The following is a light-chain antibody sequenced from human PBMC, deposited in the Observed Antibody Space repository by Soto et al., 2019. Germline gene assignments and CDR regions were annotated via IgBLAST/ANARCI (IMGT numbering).Light chain of an antibody. CDR3: QQSYNTPWT. J-gene: IGKJ1*01. V-gene: IGKV1-39*01. Sequence: DIQMTQSPSSLSASVGDRVTITCRASQSISTYLNWYQQKPGKAPKLLIYAASSLQSGVPSRFSGSGSGTDFTLTISRLQPEDSAAYYCQQSYNTPWTFGQGTKVEIK. CDR2: AAS. CDR1: QSISTY.